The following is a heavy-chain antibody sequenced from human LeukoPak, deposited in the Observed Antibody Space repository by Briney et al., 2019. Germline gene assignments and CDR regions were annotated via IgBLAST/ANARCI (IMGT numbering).Heavy chain of an antibody. V-gene: IGHV3-21*01. CDR1: GSTFSTFS. Sequence: GGSLRLSCPASGSTFSTFSMTWVRQAPGKGLEWVSSISSSGSYIYYADSVKGRFTISRDNAKNSLYLQMNSLRAEDTAVYYCAVYYYGSGSYADWGQGTLVTVSS. D-gene: IGHD3-10*01. CDR2: ISSSGSYI. J-gene: IGHJ4*02. CDR3: AVYYYGSGSYAD.